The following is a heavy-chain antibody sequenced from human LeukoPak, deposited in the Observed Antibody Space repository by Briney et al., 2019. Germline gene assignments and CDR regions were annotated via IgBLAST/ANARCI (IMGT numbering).Heavy chain of an antibody. V-gene: IGHV1-18*01. J-gene: IGHJ4*02. CDR3: ARDRSYDYVWGSYRPVNDY. Sequence: GASVKVSCKASGYTFTSYGISWVRQAPGQGLEWMGWISAYNGNTNYAQKFQGRVTMTTDTSTSTAYMELRSLRSDDTAVYYCARDRSYDYVWGSYRPVNDYWGQGTLVTVSS. CDR1: GYTFTSYG. CDR2: ISAYNGNT. D-gene: IGHD3-16*02.